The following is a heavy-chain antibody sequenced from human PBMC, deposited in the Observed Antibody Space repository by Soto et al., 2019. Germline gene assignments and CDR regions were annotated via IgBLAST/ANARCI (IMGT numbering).Heavy chain of an antibody. D-gene: IGHD4-17*01. CDR1: GFSLSTSGVG. CDR3: AHRGSGDYDSNCDY. Sequence: QITLKESGPTLVQPTQTLTLTCTFSGFSLSTSGVGVGWIRQPPGKVMEWLALIYWNDDKRYSPSLNSRLTITKDTSKNQVVLTMTNMDPVDTATYYCAHRGSGDYDSNCDYWGQGTLVTVSS. V-gene: IGHV2-5*01. CDR2: IYWNDDK. J-gene: IGHJ4*02.